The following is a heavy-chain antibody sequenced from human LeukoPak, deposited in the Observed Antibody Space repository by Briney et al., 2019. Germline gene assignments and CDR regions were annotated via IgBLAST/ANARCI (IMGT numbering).Heavy chain of an antibody. D-gene: IGHD2-15*01. V-gene: IGHV3-9*01. CDR1: GFTFDDYA. J-gene: IGHJ3*02. CDR2: ISWNSGSI. Sequence: GGPLRLSRAASGFTFDDYAMHWVRHAPGKGLEWVSGISWNSGSIGYADSVKGRFTISRDNAKNSLYLQMNSLRAEDTALYYCAKDMVSILSGFDIWGQGTMVTVSS. CDR3: AKDMVSILSGFDI.